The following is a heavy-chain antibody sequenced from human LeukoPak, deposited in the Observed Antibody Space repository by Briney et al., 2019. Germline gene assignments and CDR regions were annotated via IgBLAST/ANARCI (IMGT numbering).Heavy chain of an antibody. CDR3: ARRYYYDSSGYYSSFDY. CDR2: ISSSGSTI. CDR1: GFTFSDYY. D-gene: IGHD3-22*01. J-gene: IGHJ4*02. V-gene: IGHV3-11*01. Sequence: PGGSLRLSCAASGFTFSDYYMSWIRQAPGKGLEWVSYISSSGSTIYYADSVKGRFTVSRDNAKNSLYLQMNSLRAEDTAVYYCARRYYYDSSGYYSSFDYWGQGTLVTVSS.